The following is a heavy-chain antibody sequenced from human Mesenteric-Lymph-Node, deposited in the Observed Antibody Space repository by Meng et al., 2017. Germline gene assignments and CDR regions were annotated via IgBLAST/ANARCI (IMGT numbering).Heavy chain of an antibody. Sequence: GESLKISCAAFGFTFSRFWVTWVRQAPGKGLEWVAKIKPDGSDKYYVDSVKGRFTISRDNAKNSLYLQMNSLRAEDTALYYCARPNGSGSYYYYYYGMDVWGQGTTVTVSS. CDR2: IKPDGSDK. V-gene: IGHV3-7*03. D-gene: IGHD3-10*01. J-gene: IGHJ6*02. CDR3: ARPNGSGSYYYYYYGMDV. CDR1: GFTFSRFW.